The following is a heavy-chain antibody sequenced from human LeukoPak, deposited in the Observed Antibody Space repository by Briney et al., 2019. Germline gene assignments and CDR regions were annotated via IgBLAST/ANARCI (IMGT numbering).Heavy chain of an antibody. D-gene: IGHD1-1*01. CDR3: ARALFTRATGTRRPFHC. CDR2: ISTSGGVT. V-gene: IGHV3-23*01. Sequence: GGSLRLSCAASGFSFSSYTMGWVRQAPGKGLEWVSGISTSGGVTYYADPVKGRFTISRDNAKNTLYLQMTSLRAEDTADYYCARALFTRATGTRRPFHCWVQGTMLTDPS. J-gene: IGHJ3*01. CDR1: GFSFSSYT.